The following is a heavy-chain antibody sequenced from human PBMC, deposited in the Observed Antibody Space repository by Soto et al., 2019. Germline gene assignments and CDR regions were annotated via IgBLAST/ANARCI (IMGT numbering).Heavy chain of an antibody. V-gene: IGHV1-18*01. J-gene: IGHJ1*01. Sequence: ASVKVSCKASGYTFTSYGISWVRQAPGQGLEWMGWISAYNGNTNYAQKLQGRVTMTTDTSTSTAYMELRSLRSDDTAVYYCAKGLSRLGAQCFQHWGQGSLVTVSS. CDR2: ISAYNGNT. CDR3: AKGLSRLGAQCFQH. CDR1: GYTFTSYG. D-gene: IGHD3-16*01.